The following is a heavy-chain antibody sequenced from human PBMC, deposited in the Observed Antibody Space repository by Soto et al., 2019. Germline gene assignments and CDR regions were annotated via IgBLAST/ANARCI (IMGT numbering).Heavy chain of an antibody. CDR3: ATRSITVAWWSAFDI. CDR2: FDPEDGET. J-gene: IGHJ3*02. Sequence: ASVKVSCKVSGYTLTELSMHWVRQAPGKGLEWMGGFDPEDGETIYAQKFQGRVTMTEDTSTDTAYMELSSLRSEDTAVYYCATRSITVAWWSAFDIWGQGTMVTVSS. D-gene: IGHD2-15*01. CDR1: GYTLTELS. V-gene: IGHV1-24*01.